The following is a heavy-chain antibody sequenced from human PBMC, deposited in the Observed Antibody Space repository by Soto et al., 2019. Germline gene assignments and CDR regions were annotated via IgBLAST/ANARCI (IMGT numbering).Heavy chain of an antibody. D-gene: IGHD3-22*01. V-gene: IGHV1-69*12. CDR2: IIPIFGTA. CDR3: ARDYYDSSGPTPLGY. J-gene: IGHJ4*02. CDR1: GGTFSSYA. Sequence: QVQLVQSGAEVKKPGSSVKVSCKASGGTFSSYAISWVRQAPGQGLEWMGGIIPIFGTANYAQKFQGRVTITADESTSTAYMELSSLRSDDTSVYYCARDYYDSSGPTPLGYWGQGSLVTVSS.